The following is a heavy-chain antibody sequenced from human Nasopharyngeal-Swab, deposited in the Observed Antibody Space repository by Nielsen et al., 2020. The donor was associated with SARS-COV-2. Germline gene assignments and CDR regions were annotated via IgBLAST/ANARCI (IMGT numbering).Heavy chain of an antibody. CDR1: GGSFSGYY. CDR3: ARDGPIGWFDP. J-gene: IGHJ5*02. CDR2: IYYSGST. V-gene: IGHV4-34*09. Sequence: SETLSLTCAVYGGSFSGYYWSWIRQPPGKGLEWIGSIYYSGSTYYNPSLKSRVTISVDTSKNQFSLKLSSVTAADTAVYYCARDGPIGWFDPWGQGTLVTVST.